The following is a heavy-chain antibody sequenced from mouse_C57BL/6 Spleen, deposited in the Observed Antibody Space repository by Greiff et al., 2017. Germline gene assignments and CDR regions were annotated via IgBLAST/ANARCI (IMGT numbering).Heavy chain of an antibody. CDR2: IYPGDGDT. CDR3: ARSGYYDYDAFDY. CDR1: GYAFSSSW. V-gene: IGHV1-82*01. J-gene: IGHJ2*01. D-gene: IGHD2-4*01. Sequence: QVQLKESGPELVKPGASVKISCKASGYAFSSSWMNWVKQRPGKGLEWIGRIYPGDGDTNYNGKFKGKATLTADKSSSTAYMQLSSLTSEDSAVYFCARSGYYDYDAFDYWGQGTTLTVSS.